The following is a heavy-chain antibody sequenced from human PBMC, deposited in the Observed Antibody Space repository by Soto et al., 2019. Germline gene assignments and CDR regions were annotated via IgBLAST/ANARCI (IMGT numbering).Heavy chain of an antibody. D-gene: IGHD1-26*01. J-gene: IGHJ4*02. Sequence: GSLRLSCAASGFTFSSYSMNWVRQAPGKGLEWVSYISSSSSTMYYADSVKGRFTISRDNAKNSLFLHMNSLRDEDTAVYYCARDSTDADSGSYSGDYWGQGTLVTVSS. CDR3: ARDSTDADSGSYSGDY. CDR1: GFTFSSYS. V-gene: IGHV3-48*02. CDR2: ISSSSSTM.